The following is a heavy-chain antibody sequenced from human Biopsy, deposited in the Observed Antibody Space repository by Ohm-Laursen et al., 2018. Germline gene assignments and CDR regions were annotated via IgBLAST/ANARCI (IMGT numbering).Heavy chain of an antibody. CDR3: VREPKTGTAEAWYFDL. J-gene: IGHJ2*01. CDR2: ISYNERT. CDR1: GASVKTSGYF. D-gene: IGHD3-9*01. Sequence: SQTLSLTCSVSGASVKTSGYFWAWIRQRPGKDLEWIGYISYNERTHYNPSLTSRLAISFDTSNNRISLQLGSVSVADTAVYYCVREPKTGTAEAWYFDLWGRGSPVTDPS. V-gene: IGHV4-31*03.